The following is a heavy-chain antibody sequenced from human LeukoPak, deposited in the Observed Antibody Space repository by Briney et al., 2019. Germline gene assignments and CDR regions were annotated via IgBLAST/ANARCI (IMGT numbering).Heavy chain of an antibody. Sequence: SETLSLTCAVYGGSFSDSYWYWIRQPPGKGLEWIGEISHSGSTNYNPSLKSRVSISEDTSKNQLSLKLSSVTAADTAVYYCARGRGVAARPNDAFDIWSQGTMVTVSS. CDR1: GGSFSDSY. D-gene: IGHD6-6*01. CDR2: ISHSGST. J-gene: IGHJ3*02. V-gene: IGHV4-34*01. CDR3: ARGRGVAARPNDAFDI.